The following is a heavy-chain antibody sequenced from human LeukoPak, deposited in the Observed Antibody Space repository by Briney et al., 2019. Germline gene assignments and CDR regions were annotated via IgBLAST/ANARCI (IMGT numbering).Heavy chain of an antibody. Sequence: GGSLRLSCAASGFTFSSYEMNWVRQASGKGLEWVGRIRSKANSYATAYAASVKGRFTISRDDSKNTAYLQMNSLKTEDTAVYYCTRRPESGRIDYMDVWGKGTTVTVSS. D-gene: IGHD3-10*01. CDR3: TRRPESGRIDYMDV. J-gene: IGHJ6*03. V-gene: IGHV3-73*01. CDR1: GFTFSSYE. CDR2: IRSKANSYAT.